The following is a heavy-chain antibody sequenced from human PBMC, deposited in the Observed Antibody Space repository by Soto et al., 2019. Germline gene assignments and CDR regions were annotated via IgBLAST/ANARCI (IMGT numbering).Heavy chain of an antibody. CDR1: GDSVSNHYW. Sequence: SETLSLTCAVSGDSVSNHYWWSWVRQSPGKGLEWIGETHHSGSTHYNPSLNGRVTISVDKSRNHFSLDLTSVTAADTAVYYCARDKITGLFDYWGQGTLVTVSS. V-gene: IGHV4-4*02. D-gene: IGHD2-8*02. CDR3: ARDKITGLFDY. CDR2: THHSGST. J-gene: IGHJ4*02.